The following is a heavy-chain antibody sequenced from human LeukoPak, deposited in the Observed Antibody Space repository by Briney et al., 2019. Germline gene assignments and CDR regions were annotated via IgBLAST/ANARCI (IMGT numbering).Heavy chain of an antibody. CDR1: GGSISRDY. Sequence: PSETLSLTCTVSGGSISRDYWSWIRQPPGQGLEWIGYIYYTGSTNYNPSLKSRVTISVDTSKNQFSLKLSSVTAADTAVYYCARDRPGGSSLDYWGQGTLVTVSS. D-gene: IGHD6-13*01. CDR2: IYYTGST. CDR3: ARDRPGGSSLDY. J-gene: IGHJ4*02. V-gene: IGHV4-59*01.